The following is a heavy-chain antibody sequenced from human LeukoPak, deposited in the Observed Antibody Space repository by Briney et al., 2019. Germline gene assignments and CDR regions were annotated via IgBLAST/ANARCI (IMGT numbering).Heavy chain of an antibody. Sequence: GGTLRLPCAASGFTFSSYGMSWVRQAPGKGLEWVSAISGSGGSTYYADSVKGRFTISRDNSKNTLYLQMNSLRAEDTAVYYCAKTYYYGSGSPGDDFDYWGQGTLVTVSS. CDR3: AKTYYYGSGSPGDDFDY. V-gene: IGHV3-23*01. CDR2: ISGSGGST. D-gene: IGHD3-10*01. J-gene: IGHJ4*02. CDR1: GFTFSSYG.